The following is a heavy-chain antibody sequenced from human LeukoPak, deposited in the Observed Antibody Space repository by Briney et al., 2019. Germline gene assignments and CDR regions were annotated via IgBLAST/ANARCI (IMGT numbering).Heavy chain of an antibody. CDR1: GFTFSDYY. D-gene: IGHD5-18*01. J-gene: IGHJ6*02. CDR3: ARDGSDTAMVSYYYGMDV. Sequence: GGSLRLSCAASGFTFSDYYMSWIRQAPGKGLEWVSYISSSGSTIYYADSVKGRFTISRDNAKNSLYLQINSLRAEDTAVYYCARDGSDTAMVSYYYGMDVWGQGITVTVSS. V-gene: IGHV3-11*01. CDR2: ISSSGSTI.